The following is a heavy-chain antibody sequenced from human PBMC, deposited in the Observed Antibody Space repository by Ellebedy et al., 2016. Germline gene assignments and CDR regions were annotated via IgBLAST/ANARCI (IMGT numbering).Heavy chain of an antibody. V-gene: IGHV4-39*07. Sequence: SETLSLXXSVSGGSINSDNSYWVWIRQSPGKGLEWIASMHYTGSTYYNPSLKSRVTISVDTSKNQFSLKLSSVTAADTAMFYCARSKIQYYSGSGSWFDPWGQGTLVTVSS. D-gene: IGHD3-10*01. CDR1: GGSINSDNSY. CDR2: MHYTGST. J-gene: IGHJ5*02. CDR3: ARSKIQYYSGSGSWFDP.